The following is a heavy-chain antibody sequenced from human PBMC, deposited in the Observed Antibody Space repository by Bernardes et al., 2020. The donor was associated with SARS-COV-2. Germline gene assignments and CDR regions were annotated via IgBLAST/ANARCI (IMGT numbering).Heavy chain of an antibody. CDR1: GFAFGDSM. J-gene: IGHJ1*01. Sequence: VGSLLLSCAASGFAFGDSMMHWVRQAPGPPLAWVSLLSWDGDTPNYADSVEGRFTISRDNSEDSLYLEMQTLTPEDTAFYYCAKAPTSHDILTGYLDHWGQGTLVTVSS. V-gene: IGHV3-43*01. CDR3: AKAPTSHDILTGYLDH. CDR2: LSWDGDTP. D-gene: IGHD3-9*01.